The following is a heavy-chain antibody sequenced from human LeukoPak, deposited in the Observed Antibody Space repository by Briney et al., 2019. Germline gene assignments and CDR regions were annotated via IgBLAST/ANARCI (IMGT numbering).Heavy chain of an antibody. V-gene: IGHV3-15*01. CDR3: IASLYTVTTLEPNY. CDR2: IKSKTDGGTT. CDR1: GGSSNNYY. Sequence: ETLSLTCTVSGGSSNNYYWSWIRQPQGKGLEWGGRIKSKTDGGTTDYAAPVKGRFSISRDDSKNTLYLQMNSLKTEDTAVYYCIASLYTVTTLEPNYWGQGTLVTVSS. D-gene: IGHD4-17*01. J-gene: IGHJ4*02.